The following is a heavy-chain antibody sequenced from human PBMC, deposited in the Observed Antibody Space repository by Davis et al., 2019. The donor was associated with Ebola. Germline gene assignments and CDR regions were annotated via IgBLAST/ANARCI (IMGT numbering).Heavy chain of an antibody. Sequence: GESLKISCQDSGDSFSTHWIGWVRQMPGKGLECMGIIFPGDSDTRYSPSFQGQVTISADKSISTAYLQWSSLKASDTAIYYCARGTNGYNPGGYFDSWGQGTLVTVSS. D-gene: IGHD5-24*01. V-gene: IGHV5-51*01. J-gene: IGHJ4*02. CDR1: GDSFSTHW. CDR2: IFPGDSDT. CDR3: ARGTNGYNPGGYFDS.